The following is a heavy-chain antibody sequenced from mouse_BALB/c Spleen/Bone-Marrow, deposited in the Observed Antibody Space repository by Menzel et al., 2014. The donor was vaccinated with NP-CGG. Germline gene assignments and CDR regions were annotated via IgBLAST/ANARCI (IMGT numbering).Heavy chain of an antibody. D-gene: IGHD1-1*01. CDR1: GFNIKDTY. Sequence: DVKLQESGAELVKPGASVKLSCTASGFNIKDTYMHWVKQRPEQGLEWIGRIVPANGNTKYDPQFQGKATITANTSSNTAYLQLSSLTSEDTAVYYCASYYYGSSGFAYWGQGTLVTVSA. CDR3: ASYYYGSSGFAY. V-gene: IGHV14-3*02. J-gene: IGHJ3*01. CDR2: IVPANGNT.